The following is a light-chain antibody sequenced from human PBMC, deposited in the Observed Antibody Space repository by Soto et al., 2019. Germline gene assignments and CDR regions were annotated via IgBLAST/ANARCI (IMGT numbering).Light chain of an antibody. CDR1: QSISSW. CDR3: QHYNSS. Sequence: DIQMTHSPSTLSASVGDRVTITCRASQSISSWLAWYQQKPGKAPKLLIYKASSLEGGVPSRFSGSGSGTEFTLTISSLQPDDFATYYCQHYNSSFGQGTKLEIK. V-gene: IGKV1-5*03. CDR2: KAS. J-gene: IGKJ2*01.